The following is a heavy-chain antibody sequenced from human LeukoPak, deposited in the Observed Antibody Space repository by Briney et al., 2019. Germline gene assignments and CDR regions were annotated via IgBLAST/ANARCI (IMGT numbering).Heavy chain of an antibody. CDR1: GYSISSDYY. Sequence: PSETLSLTCTVSGYSISSDYYWGWIRQPPGKGLEWIASVSHSGSTYYNPSLKSRVTTSVDTSKNQFSLKVTSVTAADTALYYCARERIERYTYASSDFDYWGRGTLVTVSS. CDR3: ARERIERYTYASSDFDY. CDR2: VSHSGST. D-gene: IGHD5-18*01. J-gene: IGHJ4*02. V-gene: IGHV4-38-2*02.